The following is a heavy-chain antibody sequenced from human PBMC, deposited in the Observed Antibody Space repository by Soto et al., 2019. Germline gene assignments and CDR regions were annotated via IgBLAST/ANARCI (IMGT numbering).Heavy chain of an antibody. V-gene: IGHV4-4*07. CDR3: VRDGTKTLRDWLDP. CDR2: IYATGTT. CDR1: GASISGFY. Sequence: SETLSLTCTVSGASISGFYWSWIRKSAGKGLEWIGRIYATGTTDYNPSLKSRVMMSVDTSKKQFSLKLRSVTAADTAVYYCVRDGTKTLRDWLDPWGQGISVTVSS. D-gene: IGHD1-1*01. J-gene: IGHJ5*02.